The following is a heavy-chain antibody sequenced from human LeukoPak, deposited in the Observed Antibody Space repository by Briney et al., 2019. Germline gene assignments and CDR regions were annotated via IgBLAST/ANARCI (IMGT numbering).Heavy chain of an antibody. CDR2: IKQDGREK. CDR3: ARDGYSYDYYYYYGMDV. D-gene: IGHD5-18*01. V-gene: IGHV3-7*01. CDR1: GFTFSSYW. Sequence: PGGSLRLSCAASGFTFSSYWMSWVRQAPGKGLEWVANIKQDGREKYYVDSVKGRFTISRDNAKNSLYLQMNSLRAEDTAVYYCARDGYSYDYYYYYGMDVWGQGTTVTVSS. J-gene: IGHJ6*02.